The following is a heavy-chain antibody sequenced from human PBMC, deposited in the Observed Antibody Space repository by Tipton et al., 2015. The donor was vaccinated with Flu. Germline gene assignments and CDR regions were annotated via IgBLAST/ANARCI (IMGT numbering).Heavy chain of an antibody. J-gene: IGHJ4*02. V-gene: IGHV4-34*01. Sequence: TLSLTCAVYGGSFSGYYWSWIRQPPWKGLGWIGESNHSGSTNYNPALKRQVTISVDTSKHQFSLKLSSGTAAATAVYYCAGVGSAAAGTNWGQGTLVPVSS. D-gene: IGHD6-13*01. CDR3: AGVGSAAAGTN. CDR1: GGSFSGYY. CDR2: SNHSGST.